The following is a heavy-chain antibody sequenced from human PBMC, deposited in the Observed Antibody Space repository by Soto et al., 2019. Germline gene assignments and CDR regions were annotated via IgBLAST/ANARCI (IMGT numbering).Heavy chain of an antibody. Sequence: EVQLLESGGDLVQPGGSLRLSCAASGFTFSSNAMSWVRQAPGKGLEWVSGISWNSGSIGYADSVKGRFTISRDNAKNSLYLQMNSLRAEDTALYYCAKAPSYCSGGSCYFYYGMDVWGQGTTVTVSS. D-gene: IGHD2-15*01. CDR1: GFTFSSNA. J-gene: IGHJ6*02. V-gene: IGHV3-9*01. CDR3: AKAPSYCSGGSCYFYYGMDV. CDR2: ISWNSGSI.